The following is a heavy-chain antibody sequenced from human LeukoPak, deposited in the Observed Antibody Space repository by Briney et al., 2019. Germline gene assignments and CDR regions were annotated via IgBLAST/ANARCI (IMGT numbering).Heavy chain of an antibody. V-gene: IGHV3-7*01. J-gene: IGHJ4*02. Sequence: GGSLRLSCAAFGFTFSSYWMSWVRQAPGKGLEWVANIKQDGSEKYYVDSVKGRFTISRDNAKNSLYLQMNSLRAEDTAVYYCARGGSGWYYWGQGTLVTVSS. CDR3: ARGGSGWYY. CDR2: IKQDGSEK. D-gene: IGHD6-19*01. CDR1: GFTFSSYW.